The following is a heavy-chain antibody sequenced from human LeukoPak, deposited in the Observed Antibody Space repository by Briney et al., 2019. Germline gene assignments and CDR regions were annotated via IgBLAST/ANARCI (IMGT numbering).Heavy chain of an antibody. D-gene: IGHD5-18*01. CDR2: IYYSGST. CDR3: ARGVDTAMVFGYYYMDV. CDR1: GGSISSHY. Sequence: SETLSLTCTVSGGSISSHYWSWIRQPPEKGLEWIGYIYYSGSTNYNPSLKSRVTISVDTSKNQFSLKLSSVTAADTAVYYCARGVDTAMVFGYYYMDVWGKGTTVTVSS. V-gene: IGHV4-59*11. J-gene: IGHJ6*03.